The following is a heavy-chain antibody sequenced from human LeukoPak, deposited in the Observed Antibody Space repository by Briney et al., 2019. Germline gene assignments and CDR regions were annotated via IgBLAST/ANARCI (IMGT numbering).Heavy chain of an antibody. J-gene: IGHJ4*02. V-gene: IGHV4-39*01. Sequence: SETLSLTCTVSGGSISSSSYYWGWIRQPPGKGLEWIGGIYYSGSTYYNPSLKSRVTISVDTSKNQFSLKLSSVTAADTAVYYCARQKGDYYDSSGYCLDYWGQGTLVTVSS. CDR1: GGSISSSSYY. CDR2: IYYSGST. D-gene: IGHD3-22*01. CDR3: ARQKGDYYDSSGYCLDY.